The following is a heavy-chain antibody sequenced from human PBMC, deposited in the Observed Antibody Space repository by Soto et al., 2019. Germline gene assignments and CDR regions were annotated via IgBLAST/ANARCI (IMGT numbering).Heavy chain of an antibody. CDR1: GFTFNNYP. Sequence: ELQLLESGGGLVQPGESLRLSCVGSGFTFNNYPKPWVRQAPGMGLEWVSGISGSAARTYSADYVKGRFTISRDNSKNTLYLHRSSLRSEDTAVYYCAKLWAGSPAIYYFDYWGQGALVTVSS. CDR3: AKLWAGSPAIYYFDY. CDR2: ISGSAART. V-gene: IGHV3-23*01. D-gene: IGHD3-16*01. J-gene: IGHJ4*02.